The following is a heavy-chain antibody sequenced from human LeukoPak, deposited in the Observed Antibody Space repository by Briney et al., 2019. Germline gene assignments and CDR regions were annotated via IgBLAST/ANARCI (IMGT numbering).Heavy chain of an antibody. V-gene: IGHV4-31*03. J-gene: IGHJ4*02. Sequence: SQTLSLTCTVSGGSISSGGYYWSWIRQHPGKGLEWIGYIYYSGSTYYNPSLKSRVTISVDTSKNQFSLKLSSVTAADTAVYYCARWQDFWSATDYWGQGTLVTVSS. CDR2: IYYSGST. CDR1: GGSISSGGYY. CDR3: ARWQDFWSATDY. D-gene: IGHD3-3*01.